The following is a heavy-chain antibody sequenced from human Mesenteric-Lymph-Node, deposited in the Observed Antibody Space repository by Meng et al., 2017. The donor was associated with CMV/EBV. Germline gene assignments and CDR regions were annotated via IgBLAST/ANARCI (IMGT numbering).Heavy chain of an antibody. D-gene: IGHD2/OR15-2a*01. V-gene: IGHV3-74*01. CDR3: ATSEYSHKFDY. J-gene: IGHJ4*02. CDR2: INSDGSST. CDR1: GFTFRSYW. Sequence: GESLKISCAASGFTFRSYWMHWVRQAPGKGPVWVSRINSDGSSTNYADSLKGRFTISRDNAQNTLHLQMNGLRADDTAVYYCATSEYSHKFDYWGQGALVTVSS.